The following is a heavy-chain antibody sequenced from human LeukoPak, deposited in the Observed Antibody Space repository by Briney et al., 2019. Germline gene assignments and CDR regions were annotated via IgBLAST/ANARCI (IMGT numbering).Heavy chain of an antibody. Sequence: PSETLSLTCAVYGGSFSGYYWSWIRQPPGKGLEWIGEINHSGSTNYNPSLKSRVTISADTSKNQFSLKLSSVTAADTAVYYCAAFYGDYPDYWGQGTLVTVSS. CDR1: GGSFSGYY. CDR3: AAFYGDYPDY. D-gene: IGHD4-17*01. V-gene: IGHV4-34*01. J-gene: IGHJ4*02. CDR2: INHSGST.